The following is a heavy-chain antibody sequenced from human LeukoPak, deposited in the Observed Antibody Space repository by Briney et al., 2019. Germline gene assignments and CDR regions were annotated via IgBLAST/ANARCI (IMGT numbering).Heavy chain of an antibody. J-gene: IGHJ4*02. V-gene: IGHV5-51*01. CDR1: GYSFTSYW. D-gene: IGHD1-26*01. CDR3: ARQTWDSSPADY. CDR2: IYPGDSDT. Sequence: GESLKISCMASGYSFTSYWIGWVRQMPGKGLEWMGIIYPGDSDTRYSPSFQGQVTISADESISTAYLQWSSLKASDTAMYYCARQTWDSSPADYWGQGTLVTVSS.